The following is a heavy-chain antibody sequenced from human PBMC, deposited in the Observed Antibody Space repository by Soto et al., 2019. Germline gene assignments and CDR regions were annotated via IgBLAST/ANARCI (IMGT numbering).Heavy chain of an antibody. CDR2: IYYSGST. D-gene: IGHD3-9*01. V-gene: IGHV4-59*01. Sequence: SETLSLTCTVSGGSISSYYWSWIRQPPGRGLEWIGYIYYSGSTNYNPSLKSRVTISVDTSKNQFSLKLSSVTAANTAVYYCARGIFKSSWFDPWGQGTLVTVSS. CDR1: GGSISSYY. J-gene: IGHJ5*02. CDR3: ARGIFKSSWFDP.